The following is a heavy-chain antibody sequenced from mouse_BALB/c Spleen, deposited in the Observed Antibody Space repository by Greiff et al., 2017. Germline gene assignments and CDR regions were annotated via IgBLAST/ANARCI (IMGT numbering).Heavy chain of an antibody. CDR2: INPSTGYT. V-gene: IGHV1-7*01. D-gene: IGHD1-1*01. J-gene: IGHJ2*01. Sequence: QVQLQQSGAELAKPGASVKMSCKASGYTFTSYWMHWVTQRPGQGLEWIGYINPSTGYTEYNQKFKDKATLTADKSSSTAYMQLSSLTSEDSAVYYCARVPTVVAKDDYWGQGTTLTVSS. CDR1: GYTFTSYW. CDR3: ARVPTVVAKDDY.